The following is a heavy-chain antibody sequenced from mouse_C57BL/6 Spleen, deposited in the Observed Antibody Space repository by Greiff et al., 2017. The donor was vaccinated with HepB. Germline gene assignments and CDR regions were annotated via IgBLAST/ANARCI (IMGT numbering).Heavy chain of an antibody. D-gene: IGHD1-1*01. V-gene: IGHV1-82*01. J-gene: IGHJ1*03. CDR1: GYAFSSSW. Sequence: QVQLQQSGPELVKPGASVKISCKASGYAFSSSWMNWVKQRPGKGLEWIGRIYPGDGDTNYNGKFKGKATLTADKSSSTAYMQLSSLTSEDSAVYFCARYTTVVVHWYFDVWGTGTTVTVSS. CDR2: IYPGDGDT. CDR3: ARYTTVVVHWYFDV.